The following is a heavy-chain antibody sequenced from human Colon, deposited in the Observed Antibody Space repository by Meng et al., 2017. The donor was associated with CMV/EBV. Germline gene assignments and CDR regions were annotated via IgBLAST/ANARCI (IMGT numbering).Heavy chain of an antibody. CDR2: IRYDGSDA. CDR1: GFTFSSYG. V-gene: IGHV3-30*02. D-gene: IGHD2/OR15-2a*01. J-gene: IGHJ6*02. CDR3: AKAHDIVISRGMDV. Sequence: GGSLRLSCAASGFTFSSYGMHWVRQAPGKGLEWLSFIRYDGSDAYYADSVKGRFTVSRDNSQNTLYLQMNSLRVEDSAVYYCAKAHDIVISRGMDVRGQGTPVTVSS.